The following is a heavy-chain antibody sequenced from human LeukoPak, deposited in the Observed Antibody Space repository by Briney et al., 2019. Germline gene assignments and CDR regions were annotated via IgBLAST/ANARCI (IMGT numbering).Heavy chain of an antibody. CDR1: GFTFSDYY. CDR3: ARLLSTTYVDY. D-gene: IGHD1-14*01. Sequence: GGSLRLSCAASGFTFSDYYMSWIRQAPGKGLEWVSYISYSGSTIYYADSVKGRFTISRDNAENSLYLQMSSLRAEDTAVYYCARLLSTTYVDYWGQGTLVTVSS. CDR2: ISYSGSTI. V-gene: IGHV3-11*01. J-gene: IGHJ4*02.